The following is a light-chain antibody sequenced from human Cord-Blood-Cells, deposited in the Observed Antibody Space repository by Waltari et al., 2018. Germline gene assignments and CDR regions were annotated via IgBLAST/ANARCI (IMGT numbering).Light chain of an antibody. Sequence: QSALTQPASVSVSPGQSITISCTGTSSDVGGYNYVSWYQQHPGKAPKLMIYDVSNRPSGVSNRFSGSKSGNTDSLTISGLQAEDEADYYCSSYTSSSTLVFGGGTKLTVL. CDR1: SSDVGGYNY. CDR2: DVS. J-gene: IGLJ2*01. CDR3: SSYTSSSTLV. V-gene: IGLV2-14*01.